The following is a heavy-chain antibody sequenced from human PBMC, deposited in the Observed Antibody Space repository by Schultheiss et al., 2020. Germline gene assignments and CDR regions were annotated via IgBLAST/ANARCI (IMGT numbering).Heavy chain of an antibody. D-gene: IGHD3-10*01. CDR2: IYYSGST. V-gene: IGHV4-61*05. Sequence: SETLSLTCTVSGGSISSSSYYWGWIRQPPGKGLEWIGYIYYSGSTNYNPSLKSRVTISVDTSKNQFSLKLSSVTAADTAVYYCARHSGVRGVICYYGMDVWGKGTTVTVSS. J-gene: IGHJ6*04. CDR3: ARHSGVRGVICYYGMDV. CDR1: GGSISSSSYY.